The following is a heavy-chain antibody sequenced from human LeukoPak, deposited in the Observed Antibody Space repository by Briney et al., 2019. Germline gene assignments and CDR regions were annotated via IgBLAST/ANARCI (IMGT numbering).Heavy chain of an antibody. J-gene: IGHJ4*02. V-gene: IGHV3-23*01. CDR1: GITLSNYG. D-gene: IGHD3-22*01. CDR3: AKRGVVIRVILVGFHKEAYYFDS. CDR2: ISGSGGGT. Sequence: GGSLRLSCVVSGITLSNYGMSWVRQAPGKGLEWVAGISGSGGGTQYADSVKGRFTISRDNRKNTLYLQMNSLRAEDTAMYFCAKRGVVIRVILVGFHKEAYYFDSWGQGALVTVSP.